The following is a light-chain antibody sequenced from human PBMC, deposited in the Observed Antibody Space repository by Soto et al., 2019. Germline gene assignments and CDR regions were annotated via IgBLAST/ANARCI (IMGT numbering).Light chain of an antibody. CDR1: QGISSD. CDR3: QQLNSYPLT. J-gene: IGKJ4*01. Sequence: DIQLTQSPSFLSASVGDRVTITCLASQGISSDLAWYQQKPGKATNLLIYAASTLQSGDPSRFSGSGSGKEFTLTISSVQPEDYASYYCQQLNSYPLTFGGGTKVEIK. CDR2: AAS. V-gene: IGKV1-9*01.